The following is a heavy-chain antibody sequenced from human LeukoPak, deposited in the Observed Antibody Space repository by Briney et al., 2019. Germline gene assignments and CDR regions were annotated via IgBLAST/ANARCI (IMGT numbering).Heavy chain of an antibody. CDR1: GYTFTSYY. V-gene: IGHV1-46*01. J-gene: IGHJ5*02. CDR2: INPSGGST. CDR3: ARGEWGITMVRGVIHNNWFDP. Sequence: GSVKVSCKASGYTFTSYYMHWVRQAPGQGLEWMGIINPSGGSTSYAQKFQGRVTMTRDTSTSTVYMELSSLRSEDTAVYYCARGEWGITMVRGVIHNNWFDPWGQGTLVTVSS. D-gene: IGHD3-10*01.